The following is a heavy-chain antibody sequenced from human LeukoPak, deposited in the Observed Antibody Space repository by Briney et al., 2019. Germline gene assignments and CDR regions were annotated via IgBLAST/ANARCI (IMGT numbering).Heavy chain of an antibody. CDR2: IYYSGST. J-gene: IGHJ4*02. Sequence: SETLSLTCTVSGGSISSHYWSWIRQPPGKGLEWIGYIYYSGSTNYNPPLKSRVTISVDTSKNQFSLKLSSVTAADTAVYYCARGGYSGCDYWGQGTLVTVSS. CDR1: GGSISSHY. CDR3: ARGGYSGCDY. D-gene: IGHD5-12*01. V-gene: IGHV4-59*11.